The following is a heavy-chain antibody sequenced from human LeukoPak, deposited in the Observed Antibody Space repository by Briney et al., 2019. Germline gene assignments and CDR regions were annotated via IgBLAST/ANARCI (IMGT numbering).Heavy chain of an antibody. Sequence: GGSLRLSCAASGFIVTNAWMNWVRQAPGKGLEWVGRIQSKTDGGKTDYAAPVKGRFTISRDDSKNTLYLQMDSLKTEDTAIYYCTTGIRGDWGQGTLVTVSS. CDR1: GFIVTNAW. J-gene: IGHJ4*02. CDR2: IQSKTDGGKT. CDR3: TTGIRGD. V-gene: IGHV3-15*07. D-gene: IGHD3-3*02.